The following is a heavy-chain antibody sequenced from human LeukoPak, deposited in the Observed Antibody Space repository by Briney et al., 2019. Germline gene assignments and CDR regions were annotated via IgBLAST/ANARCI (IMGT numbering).Heavy chain of an antibody. CDR3: AKDYDSSGYYDY. D-gene: IGHD3-22*01. CDR1: GFTFSSYA. J-gene: IGHJ4*02. CDR2: ISGSGGST. V-gene: IGHV3-23*01. Sequence: GGSLRLSCAASGFTFSSYAMSWVRQAPGKGLEWVSAISGSGGSTYYADSVKGRFTISRDNSKNTLYLQMNSLRAEDTAVYYFAKDYDSSGYYDYWGQGTLVTVSS.